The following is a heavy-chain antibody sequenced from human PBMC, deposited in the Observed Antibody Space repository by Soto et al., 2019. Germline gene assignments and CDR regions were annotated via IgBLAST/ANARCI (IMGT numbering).Heavy chain of an antibody. CDR2: ISYSGST. CDR1: GGSIISDY. J-gene: IGHJ4*02. Sequence: KASETLSLTCTVSGGSIISDYWSWIRQPPGKGLEWIGYISYSGSTNYNPSLKSLVTISVDTSKNQFSLKLLSVTAADTAVYYCARVLSGSSLFDYWGQGTLVTVSS. CDR3: ARVLSGSSLFDY. D-gene: IGHD1-26*01. V-gene: IGHV4-59*01.